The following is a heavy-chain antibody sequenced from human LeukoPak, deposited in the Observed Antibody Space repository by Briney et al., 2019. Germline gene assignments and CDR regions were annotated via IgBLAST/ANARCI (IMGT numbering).Heavy chain of an antibody. Sequence: PGGSLRLSCAASGFTFSSDWMSWVRQAPGKGLEWVANIKQDESEKYYVDSLKGRFTISRDNAKNSLYLQMNSLRAEDTAVYYCARDKIEGPTKLDYWGQGILVTVSS. CDR3: ARDKIEGPTKLDY. D-gene: IGHD1-1*01. CDR1: GFTFSSDW. CDR2: IKQDESEK. V-gene: IGHV3-7*01. J-gene: IGHJ4*02.